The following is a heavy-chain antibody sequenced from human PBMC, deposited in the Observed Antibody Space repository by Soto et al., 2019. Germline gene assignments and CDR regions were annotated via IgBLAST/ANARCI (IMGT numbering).Heavy chain of an antibody. CDR2: ISAYNGNT. Sequence: AAVKVSCKASGYTFTSYGISWVRHAPGQGLEWMGWISAYNGNTNYAQKLQGRVTMTTDTSTSTAYMELRSLRSDDTAVYYCARDRVGAAAGPYHFDYWGQGTLVTVSS. CDR3: ARDRVGAAAGPYHFDY. D-gene: IGHD6-13*01. CDR1: GYTFTSYG. V-gene: IGHV1-18*04. J-gene: IGHJ4*02.